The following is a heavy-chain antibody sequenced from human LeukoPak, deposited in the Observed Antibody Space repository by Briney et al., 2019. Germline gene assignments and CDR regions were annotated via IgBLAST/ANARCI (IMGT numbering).Heavy chain of an antibody. V-gene: IGHV3-48*03. Sequence: GGSLRLSCAASGFTFSSYEMIWVRQAPGKGLEWVSYISSSGSTIYYADSVKGRFTISRDNAKNSLYLQMNSLRAEDTAVYYCAREYSGSYYGFDYWGQGTLVTVSS. J-gene: IGHJ4*02. D-gene: IGHD1-26*01. CDR1: GFTFSSYE. CDR3: AREYSGSYYGFDY. CDR2: ISSSGSTI.